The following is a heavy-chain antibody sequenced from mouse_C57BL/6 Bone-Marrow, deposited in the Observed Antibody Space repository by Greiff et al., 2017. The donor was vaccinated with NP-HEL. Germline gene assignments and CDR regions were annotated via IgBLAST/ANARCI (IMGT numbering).Heavy chain of an antibody. CDR3: TACSNLWYFAV. V-gene: IGHV14-4*01. CDR2: IDPENGDT. D-gene: IGHD2-5*01. Sequence: EVQLQQSGAELVRPGASVKLSCTASGFNIKDDYMHWVKQRPEQGLEWIGWIDPENGDTEYASKFQGKATITADTSSNTAYLQLSSLTSEDTAVYYCTACSNLWYFAVWGTGTTVTVSS. J-gene: IGHJ1*03. CDR1: GFNIKDDY.